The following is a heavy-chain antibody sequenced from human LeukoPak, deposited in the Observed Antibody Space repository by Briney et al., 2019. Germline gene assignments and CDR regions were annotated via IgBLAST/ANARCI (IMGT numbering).Heavy chain of an antibody. J-gene: IGHJ3*02. CDR1: GFTFSSYS. CDR3: ARESLLWFGEPYDAFDI. Sequence: GGSLRLSCAASGFTFSSYSMNWVRQAPGKGLEWVSYISSSSGSRYYTDSVKGRFTISRDNAKNSLYLQMNSLRAEDTAVYYCARESLLWFGEPYDAFDIWGQGTMVTVSS. CDR2: ISSSSGSR. D-gene: IGHD3-10*01. V-gene: IGHV3-21*01.